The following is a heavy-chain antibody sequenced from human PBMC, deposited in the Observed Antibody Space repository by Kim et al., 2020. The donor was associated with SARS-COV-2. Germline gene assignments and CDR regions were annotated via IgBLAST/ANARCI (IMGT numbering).Heavy chain of an antibody. CDR1: GGSISSGGYY. D-gene: IGHD3-3*01. Sequence: SETLSLTCTVSGGSISSGGYYWSWIRQHPGKGLEWIGYIYYSGSTYYNPSLKSRVTISVDTSKNQFSLKLSSVTAADTAVYYCARANSYYDFWSGMDVWGQGTTVTVSS. CDR3: ARANSYYDFWSGMDV. CDR2: IYYSGST. J-gene: IGHJ6*02. V-gene: IGHV4-31*03.